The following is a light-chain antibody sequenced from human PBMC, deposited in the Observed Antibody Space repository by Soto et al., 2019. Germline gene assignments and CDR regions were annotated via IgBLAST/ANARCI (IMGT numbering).Light chain of an antibody. CDR2: ANN. Sequence: QSVLTQPPSVSGAPGQRVTISCTGTSSNIGAGFDVHWYQQLPGTAPKLLIYANNNRPSGVPDRFSGSKSGTSASLAITGLQAEDEADYYCQSYASSLSGYVVFGGGTKVTVL. J-gene: IGLJ2*01. V-gene: IGLV1-40*01. CDR3: QSYASSLSGYVV. CDR1: SSNIGAGFD.